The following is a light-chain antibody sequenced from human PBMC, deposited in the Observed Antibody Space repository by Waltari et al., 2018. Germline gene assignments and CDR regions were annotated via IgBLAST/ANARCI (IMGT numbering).Light chain of an antibody. CDR2: KSS. Sequence: ISCRASQCLSNWVAGYQQKPGKAPKVLIYKSSTLESGFPSRFSGSGSGTEFTLTISSLQPDDFATYYCQQYRNLWTFGQGTKVEIK. CDR3: QQYRNLWT. J-gene: IGKJ1*01. V-gene: IGKV1-5*03. CDR1: QCLSNW.